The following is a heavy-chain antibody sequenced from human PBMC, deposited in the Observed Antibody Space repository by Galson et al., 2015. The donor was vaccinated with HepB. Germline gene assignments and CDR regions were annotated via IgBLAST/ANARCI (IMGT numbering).Heavy chain of an antibody. J-gene: IGHJ4*02. CDR1: GFGFSTHA. V-gene: IGHV3-23*01. CDR3: AKGTQRRLTTMTSHNYFDY. Sequence: SLRLSCAASGFGFSTHAMSWVRQAPGKGLEWVSTITGGGRTNYAESVTGRFTISRDNSENTVYLQMSRLRSEDTAVYYCAKGTQRRLTTMTSHNYFDYWGQGTLVAVSS. CDR2: ITGGGRT. D-gene: IGHD4-17*01.